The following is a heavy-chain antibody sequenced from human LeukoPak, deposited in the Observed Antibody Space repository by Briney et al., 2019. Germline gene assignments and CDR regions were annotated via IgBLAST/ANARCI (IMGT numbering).Heavy chain of an antibody. CDR2: INPSGGST. D-gene: IGHD3-3*01. CDR1: GYTLTELS. V-gene: IGHV1-46*01. CDR3: AREWGLQRFLEWSLDY. Sequence: GASVKVSCKVSGYTLTELSIHWVRQAPGQGLEWMGIINPSGGSTSYAQKFQGRVTMTRDTSTSTVYMELSGLRSEDTAVYYCAREWGLQRFLEWSLDYWGQGTLVTVSS. J-gene: IGHJ4*02.